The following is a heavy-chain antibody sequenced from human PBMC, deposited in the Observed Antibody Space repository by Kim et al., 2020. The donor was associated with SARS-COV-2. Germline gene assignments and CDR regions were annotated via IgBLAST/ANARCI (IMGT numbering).Heavy chain of an antibody. J-gene: IGHJ4*02. V-gene: IGHV3-11*01. CDR1: GFTFSDYY. CDR2: ISSSGSTI. D-gene: IGHD7-27*01. Sequence: GGSLRLSCAASGFTFSDYYMSWIRQAPGKGLEWVSYISSSGSTINYADSVKGRFTISRVNAKNSLYLQMNSLRAEDTAIYYCAGERSTNWVPFDYWGQGTLDTVSS. CDR3: AGERSTNWVPFDY.